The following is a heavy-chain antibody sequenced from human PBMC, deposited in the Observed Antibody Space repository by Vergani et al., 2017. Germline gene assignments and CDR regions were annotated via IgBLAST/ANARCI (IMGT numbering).Heavy chain of an antibody. D-gene: IGHD3-9*01. V-gene: IGHV1-69*12. J-gene: IGHJ5*02. CDR2: IIPIFGTA. Sequence: QVQLVQSGAEVKKPGSSVKVSCKASGGTFSSYAISWVRQAPGQGLEWMGGIIPIFGTANYTQKFQGRVTITADDSTSTAYMALSSLRSEDTAVYYCASVDFDWSIPPPWGQGTLVTVSS. CDR1: GGTFSSYA. CDR3: ASVDFDWSIPPP.